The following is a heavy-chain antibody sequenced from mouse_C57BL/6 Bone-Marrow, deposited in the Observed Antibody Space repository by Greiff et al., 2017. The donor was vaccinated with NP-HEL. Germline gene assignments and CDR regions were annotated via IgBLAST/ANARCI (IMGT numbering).Heavy chain of an antibody. CDR1: GYTFTSYW. J-gene: IGHJ3*01. D-gene: IGHD2-3*01. V-gene: IGHV1-59*01. CDR3: ARVNYDQAWFAY. CDR2: IDPSDSYT. Sequence: QVQLQQPGAELVRPGTSVKLSCKASGYTFTSYWMHWVKQRPGQGLEWIGVIDPSDSYTNYNQKFKGKATLTVDTSSSTAYMQLSSLTSEDSAVYYCARVNYDQAWFAYWGQGTLVTVSA.